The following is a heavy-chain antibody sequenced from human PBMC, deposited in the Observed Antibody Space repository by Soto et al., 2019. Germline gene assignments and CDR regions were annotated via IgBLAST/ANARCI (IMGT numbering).Heavy chain of an antibody. D-gene: IGHD4-17*01. J-gene: IGHJ6*02. CDR2: IYYSGST. Sequence: PSETLSLTCTVSGGSISSYYWSWIRQPPGKGLEWIGYIYYSGSTNYNPSLKSRVTISVDTSKNQFSLKLSSVTAADTAVYYCARDSAGDYVGRYYYYYGMDVWGHGTTVTVSS. V-gene: IGHV4-59*01. CDR3: ARDSAGDYVGRYYYYYGMDV. CDR1: GGSISSYY.